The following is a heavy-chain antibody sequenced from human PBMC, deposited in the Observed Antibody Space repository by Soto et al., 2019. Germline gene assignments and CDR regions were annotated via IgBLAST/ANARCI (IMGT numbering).Heavy chain of an antibody. D-gene: IGHD5-18*01. CDR3: ARALIQLWPHYYYGMDV. Sequence: SGTLSLTCTVSGGSISIGDYYWSCMRQPPGKGLEWIGYIYYSGTTYYNPSLKSQVTISVDTSNNQFSLKVNSVTAADTAVYYCARALIQLWPHYYYGMDVWGQGTTVTVSS. CDR2: IYYSGTT. V-gene: IGHV4-30-4*01. CDR1: GGSISIGDYY. J-gene: IGHJ6*02.